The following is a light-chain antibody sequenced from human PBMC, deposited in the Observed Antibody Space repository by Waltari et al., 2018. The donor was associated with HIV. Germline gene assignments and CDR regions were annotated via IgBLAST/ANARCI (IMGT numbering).Light chain of an antibody. Sequence: QSALTQPASVSGSPGKSITISCTGTSSDVGGYNYVSWYQQHPGKAPKLMIYEVSNRPSGVSNRCSGSKSGNTASLTISGLQAEDEADYYCSSYTGSSAHVVFGGGTKLTVL. CDR1: SSDVGGYNY. J-gene: IGLJ2*01. CDR3: SSYTGSSAHVV. V-gene: IGLV2-14*01. CDR2: EVS.